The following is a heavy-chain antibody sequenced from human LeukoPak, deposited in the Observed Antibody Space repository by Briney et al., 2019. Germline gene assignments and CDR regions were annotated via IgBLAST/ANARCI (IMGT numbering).Heavy chain of an antibody. Sequence: GGSLRLSCKVSGFTFNTYWMHWVRQAPGKGLVWVARMNNDGRVITYAASVKGRFTISRDNAKNTLYLQMNSLRAEDTAVYYCAREFEATGFWALDYWGQGTLVTVSS. J-gene: IGHJ4*02. CDR2: MNNDGRVI. CDR3: AREFEATGFWALDY. D-gene: IGHD3-16*01. V-gene: IGHV3-74*01. CDR1: GFTFNTYW.